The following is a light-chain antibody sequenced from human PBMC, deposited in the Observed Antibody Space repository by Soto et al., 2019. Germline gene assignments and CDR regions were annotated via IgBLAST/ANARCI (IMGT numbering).Light chain of an antibody. CDR1: SNDVVGYNY. J-gene: IGLJ1*01. CDR2: EFT. CDR3: SLYNTGTTYV. Sequence: QSVMTQPASVSGSRGQSITISCTGTSNDVVGYNYVSWYQQHLGKAFKHMMYEFTNLPSGISNRFSGSNTINTASLTFSRLQAEEEADYYFSLYNTGTTYV. V-gene: IGLV2-14*01.